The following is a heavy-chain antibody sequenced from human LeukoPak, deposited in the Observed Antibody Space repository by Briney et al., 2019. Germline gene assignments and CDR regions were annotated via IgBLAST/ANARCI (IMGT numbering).Heavy chain of an antibody. J-gene: IGHJ6*03. Sequence: GGSLRLSCAASGFTFSSCDMHWGRQATGKGLEWVSAIGTAGDTYYPGSVKGRFTISRENAKNSFYLQMNSLRAADTAVYYCARETRTYYYYMDVWGKGTTVTVSS. CDR1: GFTFSSCD. CDR2: IGTAGDT. CDR3: ARETRTYYYYMDV. V-gene: IGHV3-13*01.